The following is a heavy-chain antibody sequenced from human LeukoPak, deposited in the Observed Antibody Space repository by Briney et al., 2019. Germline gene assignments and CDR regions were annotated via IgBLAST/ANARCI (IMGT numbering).Heavy chain of an antibody. CDR2: IHYSGTT. CDR1: GGSIGTSSHY. Sequence: SETLSLTCTVSGGSIGTSSHYWDGIRQPPGKGLEWIGSIHYSGTTDYNPSLKSRVTISVDTSKNQFSLKLSSVTAADTAVYFCARPYCSSTACYVGGNWFDPWGQGILFTVSS. V-gene: IGHV4-39*01. J-gene: IGHJ5*02. D-gene: IGHD2-2*01. CDR3: ARPYCSSTACYVGGNWFDP.